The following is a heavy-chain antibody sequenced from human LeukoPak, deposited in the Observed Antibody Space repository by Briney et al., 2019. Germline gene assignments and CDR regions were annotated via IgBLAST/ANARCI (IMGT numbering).Heavy chain of an antibody. CDR2: ISWNSVSI. D-gene: IGHD3-22*01. CDR1: GFTFDDYA. V-gene: IGHV3-9*01. Sequence: PGGSLRLSCAASGFTFDDYAMHWVRQAPGKGLEWVSGISWNSVSIGYADSVKGRFTISRDNAKNSLYLQMNSLRAEDTALYYCAKEWGAYYDSSGYGVDYWGQGTLVTVSS. CDR3: AKEWGAYYDSSGYGVDY. J-gene: IGHJ4*02.